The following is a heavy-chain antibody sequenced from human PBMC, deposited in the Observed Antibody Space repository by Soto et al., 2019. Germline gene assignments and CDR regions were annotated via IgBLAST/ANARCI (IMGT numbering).Heavy chain of an antibody. CDR3: ASAAREYYYYGMDV. J-gene: IGHJ6*02. Sequence: EVQLLESGGGLVQPGGSLRLSCAASGFTFSSYAMSWVRQAPGKGLEWVSAISGSGGSTYYAGSVKGRFTISRDNSKNTLYLQMNSLRAEDTAVYYCASAAREYYYYGMDVWGQGTTVTVSS. V-gene: IGHV3-23*01. CDR1: GFTFSSYA. CDR2: ISGSGGST.